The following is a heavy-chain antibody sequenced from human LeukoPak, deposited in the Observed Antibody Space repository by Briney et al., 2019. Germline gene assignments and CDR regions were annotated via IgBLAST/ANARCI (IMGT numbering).Heavy chain of an antibody. D-gene: IGHD3-10*01. CDR3: ARGTRASETRGEYGSGSYLVPFDY. J-gene: IGHJ4*02. V-gene: IGHV3-11*01. CDR2: ISSSGSTI. CDR1: GFTFSGYY. Sequence: PGGSLRLSCAASGFTFSGYYMSWIRQAPGKGLEWVSYISSSGSTIYYADSVKGRFTISRDNAKNSLYLQMNSLRAEDTAVYYCARGTRASETRGEYGSGSYLVPFDYWGQGTLVTVSS.